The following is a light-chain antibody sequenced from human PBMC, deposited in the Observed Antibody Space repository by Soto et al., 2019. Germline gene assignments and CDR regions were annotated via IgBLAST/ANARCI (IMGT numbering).Light chain of an antibody. V-gene: IGKV3-20*01. Sequence: ETVLTQSPGTLSVSPGERVTLSCRASQTVSSSYLVWYQQKPGQAPRLLIYGASYRATGIPDRFRSSGSGTVFTLTIDNLEPEDFAVYYCQQYDSPPPWTFGPGTKVEI. CDR3: QQYDSPPPWT. J-gene: IGKJ1*01. CDR2: GAS. CDR1: QTVSSSY.